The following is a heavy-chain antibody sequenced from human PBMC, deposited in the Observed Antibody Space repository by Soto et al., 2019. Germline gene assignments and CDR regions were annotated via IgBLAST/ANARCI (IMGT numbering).Heavy chain of an antibody. Sequence: SETLSLTCTVSGGSIRSGGYYWSWVRQNPRRGLEWIGNIYYSGNTYYNPSLKSRLTISVDTSMNQFSLNLSSVTAADTAVYYCARDRLMATAGTARHYFGLDVWGQGXTVTVYS. CDR1: GGSIRSGGYY. J-gene: IGHJ6*02. CDR2: IYYSGNT. CDR3: ARDRLMATAGTARHYFGLDV. D-gene: IGHD5-18*01. V-gene: IGHV4-31*03.